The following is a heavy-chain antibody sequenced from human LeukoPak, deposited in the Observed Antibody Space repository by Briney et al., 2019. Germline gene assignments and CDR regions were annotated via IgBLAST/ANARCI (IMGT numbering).Heavy chain of an antibody. Sequence: SETLSLTCTVSGGSVSSGSYYWSWIRQPPGKGLEWIGYIYYSGSTNYNPSLKSRVTTSVGTSKNQFSLKLSSVTAADTAVYYCTRNLGAAAGPLYYWGQGTLVTVSS. D-gene: IGHD6-13*01. CDR3: TRNLGAAAGPLYY. CDR1: GGSVSSGSYY. CDR2: IYYSGST. V-gene: IGHV4-61*01. J-gene: IGHJ4*02.